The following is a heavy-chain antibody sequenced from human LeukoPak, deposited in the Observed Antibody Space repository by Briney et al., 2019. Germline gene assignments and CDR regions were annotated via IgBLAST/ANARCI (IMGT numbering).Heavy chain of an antibody. J-gene: IGHJ4*02. CDR2: IYYSGST. D-gene: IGHD3-22*01. CDR3: ARSDSSGYYDY. Sequence: SETLSLTCTVSGGSLSSSSYYWGWTCQPPGKGLEWIGSIYYSGSTYYNPSLRSRVTISVETSKNQFSLKLSSVTAADTAVYFCARSDSSGYYDYWGQGTLVTVSS. CDR1: GGSLSSSSYY. V-gene: IGHV4-39*01.